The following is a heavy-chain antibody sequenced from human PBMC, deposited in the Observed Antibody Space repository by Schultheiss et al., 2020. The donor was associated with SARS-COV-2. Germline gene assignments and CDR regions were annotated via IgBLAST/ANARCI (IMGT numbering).Heavy chain of an antibody. CDR3: ARGGSLKWAFGY. D-gene: IGHD2-15*01. V-gene: IGHV4-61*05. CDR1: GGSISSSSYY. J-gene: IGHJ4*02. CDR2: IYYSGST. Sequence: SETLSLTCTVSGGSISSSSYYWGWIRQPPVKGLEWIGYIYYSGSTNYNPSLKSRVTISVDTSKNQFSLKLSSVTAADTAVYYCARGGSLKWAFGYWGQGTLVTVSS.